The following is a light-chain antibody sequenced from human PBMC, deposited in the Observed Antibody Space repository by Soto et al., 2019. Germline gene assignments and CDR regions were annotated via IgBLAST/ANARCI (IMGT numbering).Light chain of an antibody. Sequence: EIVLTQSPGTQSLSPGEGATLSCRASQSVDSNYLAWYQKKPGQAPRLLIYGASSRATGIPDRFSGSGSGTDFTLTISRLEPEDFAVYYCQQYGSSRNTFGGGTKVEIK. CDR1: QSVDSNY. J-gene: IGKJ4*01. CDR3: QQYGSSRNT. CDR2: GAS. V-gene: IGKV3-20*01.